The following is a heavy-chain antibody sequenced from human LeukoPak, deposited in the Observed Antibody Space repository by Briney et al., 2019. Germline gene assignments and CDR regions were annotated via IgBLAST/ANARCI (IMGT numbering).Heavy chain of an antibody. CDR2: IYSGGST. Sequence: GGSLRLSCAAFEFTVSSNYMSWVRQAPGKGLEWVSVIYSGGSTYYADSVKGRFTISRDNSKNTLSLQMNSLRAGDTAVYYCARQQRIAMVAPFDYWGQGTLVTVSS. CDR3: ARQQRIAMVAPFDY. V-gene: IGHV3-66*04. J-gene: IGHJ4*02. CDR1: EFTVSSNY. D-gene: IGHD3-10*01.